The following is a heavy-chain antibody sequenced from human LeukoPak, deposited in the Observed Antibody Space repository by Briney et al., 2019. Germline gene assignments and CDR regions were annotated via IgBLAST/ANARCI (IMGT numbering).Heavy chain of an antibody. D-gene: IGHD1-26*01. J-gene: IGHJ4*02. CDR1: GFTFSVDY. Sequence: GGSLRLSCAASGFTFSVDYMNWIRQAPGKGLEWVSYISSSGDTTFYADSVRGRFTISRDNAKNSLYLQMNSLRAEDTAVYYCARDPVWWELSRPDDYWGRGTLVTVSS. CDR2: ISSSGDTT. CDR3: ARDPVWWELSRPDDY. V-gene: IGHV3-11*01.